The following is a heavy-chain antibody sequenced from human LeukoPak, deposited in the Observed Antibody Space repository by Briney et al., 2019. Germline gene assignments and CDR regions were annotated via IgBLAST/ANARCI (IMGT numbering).Heavy chain of an antibody. CDR2: ISGSGGRT. V-gene: IGHV3-23*01. CDR1: GFTFSSYA. J-gene: IGHJ4*02. CDR3: AKLWRGSYPRYFDY. Sequence: GGSLRLSCAASGFTFSSYAMSWVRQAPGKGLEWVSVISGSGGRTFYADSVKGRFTTSRDNSKNTLYLQMNSLSAEDSAIYYCAKLWRGSYPRYFDYWGQGALVTVSS. D-gene: IGHD1-26*01.